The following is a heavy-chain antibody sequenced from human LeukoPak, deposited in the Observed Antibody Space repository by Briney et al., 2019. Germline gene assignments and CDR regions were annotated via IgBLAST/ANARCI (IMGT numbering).Heavy chain of an antibody. Sequence: GGSLRLSCAASGFTFSSYAMHWVRQAPGKGLEWVAVISYDGSNKYYADSVKGRFTISRDNSKNTLYLQMNSLRAEDTAVYYCARVYDSSGYYYVQGDYWGQGTLVAVSS. CDR1: GFTFSSYA. D-gene: IGHD3-22*01. CDR3: ARVYDSSGYYYVQGDY. J-gene: IGHJ4*02. CDR2: ISYDGSNK. V-gene: IGHV3-30-3*01.